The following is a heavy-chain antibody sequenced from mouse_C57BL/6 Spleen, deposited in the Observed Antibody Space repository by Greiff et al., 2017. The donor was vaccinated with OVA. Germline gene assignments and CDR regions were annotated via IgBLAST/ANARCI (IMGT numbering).Heavy chain of an antibody. V-gene: IGHV5-16*01. Sequence: EVKLVESEGGLVQPGSSMKLSCTASGFTFSDYYMAWVRQVPEKGLEWVANINYDGSSTYYLDSLKSRFIISRDNAKNILYLQMSSLKSEDTATYYCARANWAYFDYWGQGTTLTVSS. CDR3: ARANWAYFDY. CDR2: INYDGSST. D-gene: IGHD4-1*01. CDR1: GFTFSDYY. J-gene: IGHJ2*01.